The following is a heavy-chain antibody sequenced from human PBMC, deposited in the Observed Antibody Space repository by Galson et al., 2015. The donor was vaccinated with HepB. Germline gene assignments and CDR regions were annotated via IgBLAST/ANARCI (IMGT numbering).Heavy chain of an antibody. D-gene: IGHD3-10*01. CDR1: GFTVSSNY. CDR3: AREGHYYGSGNYH. Sequence: SLRLSCAASGFTVSSNYMSWVRQAPGKGLEWVSVIYSGGSTYYADSVKGRFTVSRHNSKNTLYLQMNSLRAEDTAVYYCAREGHYYGSGNYHWGQGTLVTVSS. V-gene: IGHV3-53*04. J-gene: IGHJ4*02. CDR2: IYSGGST.